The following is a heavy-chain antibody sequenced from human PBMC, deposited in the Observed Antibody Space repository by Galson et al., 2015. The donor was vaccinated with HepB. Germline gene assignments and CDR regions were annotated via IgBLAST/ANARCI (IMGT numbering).Heavy chain of an antibody. CDR2: IFYSGST. CDR1: GGSISSGDYY. CDR3: ARDMIPAIYGMDV. D-gene: IGHD3-16*01. Sequence: TLSLTCSVSGGSISSGDYYWSWIRQPPGKGLEWIGYIFYSGSTYYKPSLKSRVTISVDSSKNQFSLRLSSVTAADTAVYYCARDMIPAIYGMDVWGQGTTVTVSS. J-gene: IGHJ6*02. V-gene: IGHV4-30-4*01.